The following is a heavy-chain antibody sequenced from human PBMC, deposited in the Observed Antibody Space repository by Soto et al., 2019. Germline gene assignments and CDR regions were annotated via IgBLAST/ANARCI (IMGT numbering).Heavy chain of an antibody. CDR3: AKGLTREDY. CDR1: GFTFSSYW. CDR2: IKQDGSEK. J-gene: IGHJ4*02. V-gene: IGHV3-7*05. D-gene: IGHD1-26*01. Sequence: EVQLVESGGGLVQPGGSLRLSCAASGFTFSSYWMSWVRQAPGKGLEWVANIKQDGSEKNYVDSVKGRFTISRDNAKNSMYLQMNSLRAEDTAVYYCAKGLTREDYWGQGTLVTVSS.